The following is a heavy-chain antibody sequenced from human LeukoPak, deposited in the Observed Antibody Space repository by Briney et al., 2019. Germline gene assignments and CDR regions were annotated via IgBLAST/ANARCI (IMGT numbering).Heavy chain of an antibody. J-gene: IGHJ6*02. Sequence: GGSLRLSCAASGFTFSSYSMNWVRQAPGKGLEWVSYISSSSSTIYYADSVKGRFTISRDNAKNSLYLQMNSLRAEDTAVYYCARGREQWLVHYYYYGMDVWGQGTMVTVSS. V-gene: IGHV3-48*01. D-gene: IGHD6-19*01. CDR3: ARGREQWLVHYYYYGMDV. CDR2: ISSSSSTI. CDR1: GFTFSSYS.